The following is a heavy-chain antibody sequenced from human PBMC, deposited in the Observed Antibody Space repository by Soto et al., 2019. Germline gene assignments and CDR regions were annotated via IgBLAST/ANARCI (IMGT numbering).Heavy chain of an antibody. V-gene: IGHV1-8*01. CDR1: GYTFPSYH. CDR3: AREQDYGDYGDY. J-gene: IGHJ4*02. Sequence: QVQLVQSGAEVKKPGASVKVSCKASGYTFPSYHISWVRQATGQGLEWMGWMHPYSGNTAYAQKFQGRLTMTTNSSISTAYMALSSLTSEDTAVYYCAREQDYGDYGDYWGQGTLVTVSS. CDR2: MHPYSGNT. D-gene: IGHD4-17*01.